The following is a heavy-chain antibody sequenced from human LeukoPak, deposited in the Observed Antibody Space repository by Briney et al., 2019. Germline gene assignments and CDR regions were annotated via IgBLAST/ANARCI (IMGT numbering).Heavy chain of an antibody. CDR3: TGGRGWYSPDY. CDR1: GFTVSTNC. Sequence: GGSLRLSCAASGFTVSTNCMTWVRQAPGKGLEWVSTIYSGGTTYYADSVMGRFTISRHNSRNTLYLQMNSLRAEDTAVYYCTGGRGWYSPDYWGQGTLVTVSS. J-gene: IGHJ4*02. CDR2: IYSGGTT. V-gene: IGHV3-53*04. D-gene: IGHD6-19*01.